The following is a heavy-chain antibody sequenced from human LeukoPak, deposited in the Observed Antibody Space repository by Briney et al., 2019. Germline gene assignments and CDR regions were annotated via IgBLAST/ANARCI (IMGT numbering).Heavy chain of an antibody. CDR2: ISYDGGNK. CDR3: AKSLGGNSYYGMDV. D-gene: IGHD2-15*01. Sequence: GGSLRLSCAASGFTFSSYGMHWVRQAPGKGLEWVAVISYDGGNKYYADSVKGRFTISRDNSKNTLYLQMNSLRAEDTAVYYCAKSLGGNSYYGMDVWGQGTTVTVSS. J-gene: IGHJ6*02. V-gene: IGHV3-30*18. CDR1: GFTFSSYG.